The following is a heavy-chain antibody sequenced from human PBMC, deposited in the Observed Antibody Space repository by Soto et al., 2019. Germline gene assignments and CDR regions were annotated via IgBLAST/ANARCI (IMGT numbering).Heavy chain of an antibody. D-gene: IGHD6-6*01. J-gene: IGHJ4*02. V-gene: IGHV3-48*02. CDR1: GFTFSSYS. Sequence: EVQLVESGGGLVQPGGSLRLSCVASGFTFSSYSMNWVRQAPGKGLEWVSYISSSNSTIDYADSVKGRFTISRDNAKNLLYLQMNSLRDEDTAVYYCAKWDWRSSSNYWCQGTLVTVSS. CDR3: AKWDWRSSSNY. CDR2: ISSSNSTI.